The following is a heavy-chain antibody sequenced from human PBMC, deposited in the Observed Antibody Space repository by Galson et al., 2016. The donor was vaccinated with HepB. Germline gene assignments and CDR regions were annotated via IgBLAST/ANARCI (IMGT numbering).Heavy chain of an antibody. V-gene: IGHV3-23*01. Sequence: SLRLSCAASGSTFSNYAMSWVRQAPGKGLEWVSGITATGARTTYADSVRGRFTISRDESKNTLYLQMKSLGAADTAVYYCAKAEEQLWPPFDYWGQGPLVTVSS. D-gene: IGHD1-26*01. CDR3: AKAEEQLWPPFDY. CDR1: GSTFSNYA. CDR2: ITATGART. J-gene: IGHJ4*02.